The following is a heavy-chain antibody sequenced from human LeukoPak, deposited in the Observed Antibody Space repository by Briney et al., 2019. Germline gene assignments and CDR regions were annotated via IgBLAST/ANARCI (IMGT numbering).Heavy chain of an antibody. CDR2: LNWNGGST. D-gene: IGHD6-6*01. CDR3: ARLTQLGHGDYYYYMDV. CDR1: GFTFDDYA. Sequence: PGGSLRLSCAASGFTFDDYAMSWVRQAPGKGLEWVSGLNWNGGSTGYADSVRGRFTISRDTAKNSLYLQMNSLRAEDTALYYCARLTQLGHGDYYYYMDVWGKGTTVTVSS. J-gene: IGHJ6*03. V-gene: IGHV3-20*04.